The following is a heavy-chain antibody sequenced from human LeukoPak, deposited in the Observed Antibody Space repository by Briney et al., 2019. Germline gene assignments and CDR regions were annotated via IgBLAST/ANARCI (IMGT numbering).Heavy chain of an antibody. D-gene: IGHD2-15*01. CDR1: GFTFSRDW. CDR3: LVILTEPTSPSPDGLDI. CDR2: IDSDDGST. Sequence: GGSLRLSCAASGFTFSRDWMHWVRQVPGKGLVWVSRIDSDDGSTSYADSVRGRFTISRDNAKKTLYLQMNSLRVEDTAVYYCLVILTEPTSPSPDGLDIWGQGTMVTVSS. V-gene: IGHV3-74*01. J-gene: IGHJ3*02.